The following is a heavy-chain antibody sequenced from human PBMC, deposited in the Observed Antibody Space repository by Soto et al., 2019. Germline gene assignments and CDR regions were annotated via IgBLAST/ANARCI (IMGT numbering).Heavy chain of an antibody. CDR2: ITNSGVST. D-gene: IGHD3-10*01. CDR1: GFTFSNYA. CDR3: ASGNYYDSGNYYKYCFDY. Sequence: GGSLRLSCTASGFTFSNYAMTWVRQAPGKGLEWVSTITNSGVSTYYADSVKGRFTISRDNCKSTLYLQMNNLKAEDPAVYYCASGNYYDSGNYYKYCFDYWGQGTLVTASS. V-gene: IGHV3-23*01. J-gene: IGHJ4*02.